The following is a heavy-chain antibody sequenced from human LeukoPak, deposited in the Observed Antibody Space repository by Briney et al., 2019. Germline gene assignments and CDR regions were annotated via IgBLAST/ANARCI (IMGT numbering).Heavy chain of an antibody. J-gene: IGHJ3*02. Sequence: GGSLRLSCAASGFTFSSSAMSWVRQVPGKGLEWVSAISGSGGSTYYADSVKGRFTISRDNSKNTLYLQMNSLRAEDTAVYYCAKRDRDTDDAFDIWGQGTMVTVSS. CDR2: ISGSGGST. CDR1: GFTFSSSA. V-gene: IGHV3-23*01. D-gene: IGHD5-18*01. CDR3: AKRDRDTDDAFDI.